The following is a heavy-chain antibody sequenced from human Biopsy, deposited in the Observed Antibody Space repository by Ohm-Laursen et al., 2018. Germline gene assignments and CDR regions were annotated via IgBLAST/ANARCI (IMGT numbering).Heavy chain of an antibody. CDR1: GVSINGGRYY. CDR2: IFYSANT. D-gene: IGHD5-12*01. Sequence: TLSLTCPVSGVSINGGRYYWNWIRHHPGKGLEWIGNIFYSANTYYNPSLESRVTISVDTPKNQFSLKLSSVTAADTAVYYCARLGSGDYFPTFFDFWGQGALVTVSS. V-gene: IGHV4-31*03. CDR3: ARLGSGDYFPTFFDF. J-gene: IGHJ4*02.